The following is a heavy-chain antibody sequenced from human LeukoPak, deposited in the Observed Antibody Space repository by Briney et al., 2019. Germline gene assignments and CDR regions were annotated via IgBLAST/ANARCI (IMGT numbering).Heavy chain of an antibody. CDR1: GGSISNYY. CDR2: IYYSGST. CDR3: ARRFGI. Sequence: SETLSLTCTVSGGSISNYYWRWIRQPPGKGLEWIGYIYYSGSTNYNPSLKSRVTISIDTSKNQFSLKLKSVTAADTAVYYCARRFGIWGQGTMVTVSS. D-gene: IGHD3-10*01. V-gene: IGHV4-59*08. J-gene: IGHJ3*02.